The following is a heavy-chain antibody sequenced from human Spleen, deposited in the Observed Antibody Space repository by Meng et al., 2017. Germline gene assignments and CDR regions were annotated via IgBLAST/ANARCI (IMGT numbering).Heavy chain of an antibody. J-gene: IGHJ4*02. CDR2: IEPKSGDT. Sequence: VQPVQSGGEEQKHGASVQVSSTAPVYHSHDFYSRWVRRAPGKGLEWLARIEPKSGDTHYPQQFQDRVTLTGDTSISTAYMELSGLRSDETAMYYCARDEDISAAGKLFGDYWGQGTLVTVSS. D-gene: IGHD6-25*01. CDR3: ARDEDISAAGKLFGDY. CDR1: VYHSHDFY. V-gene: IGHV1-2*06.